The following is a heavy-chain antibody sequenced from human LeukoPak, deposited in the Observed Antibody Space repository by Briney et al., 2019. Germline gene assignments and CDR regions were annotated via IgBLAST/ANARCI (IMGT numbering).Heavy chain of an antibody. D-gene: IGHD6-13*01. J-gene: IGHJ4*02. Sequence: GGSLRLSCAASGFTFSSYWMSWVRQAPGKGLEWVANIKQDGSEKYYVDSVKGRFTISRDNAKNSLYLQMNSLRAEDTAVYYCARDMHSSSWFGFDYWGQGTLVTVSS. V-gene: IGHV3-7*01. CDR2: IKQDGSEK. CDR1: GFTFSSYW. CDR3: ARDMHSSSWFGFDY.